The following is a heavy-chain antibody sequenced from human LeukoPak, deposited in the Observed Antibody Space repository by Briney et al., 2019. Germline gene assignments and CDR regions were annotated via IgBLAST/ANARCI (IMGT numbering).Heavy chain of an antibody. CDR3: AGNPPYCSGGNCYFSNYMDV. D-gene: IGHD2-15*01. CDR1: GGSISSFY. CDR2: VYYSGST. V-gene: IGHV4-59*08. Sequence: SETLSLTCTVSGGSISSFYWSWIRQPPGKGLEWIGYVYYSGSTKYNPSLKRRVTMSVDPSKNQFSLNLGSVTAADTAVYYCAGNPPYCSGGNCYFSNYMDVWGTGTTVIVSS. J-gene: IGHJ6*03.